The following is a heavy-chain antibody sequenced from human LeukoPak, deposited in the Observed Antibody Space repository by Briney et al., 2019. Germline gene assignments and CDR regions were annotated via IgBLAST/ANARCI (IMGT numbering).Heavy chain of an antibody. D-gene: IGHD5-18*01. V-gene: IGHV4-59*01. CDR3: ARQGYTYGPFDY. J-gene: IGHJ4*02. Sequence: PSETLSLTCTVSGGSISSNHWSWIRQPPGKALEWIGHIYYSGSTNYNPSLKSRVTISVDTSKNQFSLKLTPVTAADTAVYYCARQGYTYGPFDYWGQGTLVTVSS. CDR2: IYYSGST. CDR1: GGSISSNH.